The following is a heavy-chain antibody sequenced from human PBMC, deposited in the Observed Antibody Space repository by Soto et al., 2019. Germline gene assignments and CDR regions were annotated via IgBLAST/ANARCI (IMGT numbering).Heavy chain of an antibody. CDR2: IIPIFGTA. J-gene: IGHJ3*02. CDR1: GGTFSSYA. D-gene: IGHD3-22*01. Sequence: QVQLVQSGAEVKKPGSSVKVSCKASGGTFSSYAISWVRQAPGQGLEWMGGIIPIFGTANYAQKFQGRVTITADESTSTAYMELSSLRSEDTAVYYCARRRHIINYYDSSQKGHAFDIWGQGTRVTVSS. CDR3: ARRRHIINYYDSSQKGHAFDI. V-gene: IGHV1-69*01.